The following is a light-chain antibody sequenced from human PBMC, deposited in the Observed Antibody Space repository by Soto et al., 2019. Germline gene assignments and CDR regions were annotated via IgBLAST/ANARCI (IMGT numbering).Light chain of an antibody. J-gene: IGKJ4*01. Sequence: EIVLTQSPATLSLSPGERATLSCRASQSVSSYLAWYQQKPGQAPRLLIYDASNRATGIPARFSGSGSGTDFTLTISSLEPEDFAVYFCQQYNDWPRTFGGGTKVEMK. V-gene: IGKV3-11*01. CDR3: QQYNDWPRT. CDR2: DAS. CDR1: QSVSSY.